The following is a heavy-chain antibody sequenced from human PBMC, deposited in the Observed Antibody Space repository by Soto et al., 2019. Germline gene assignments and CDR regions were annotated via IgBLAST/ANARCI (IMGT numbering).Heavy chain of an antibody. Sequence: SETLSLTCTVSGGSISSYYWSWIRQPPGKGLEWIGYIYNSGSTYYNPSLKSRVTISVDTSKNQFSLKLSSVTAADTAVYYCARGDSGYYDSSGYYSYWGQGTLVTSPQ. CDR2: IYNSGST. CDR1: GGSISSYY. V-gene: IGHV4-59*12. D-gene: IGHD3-22*01. CDR3: ARGDSGYYDSSGYYSY. J-gene: IGHJ4*02.